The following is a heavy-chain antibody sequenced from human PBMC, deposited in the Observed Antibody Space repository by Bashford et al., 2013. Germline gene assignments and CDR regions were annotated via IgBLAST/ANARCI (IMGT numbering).Heavy chain of an antibody. CDR2: VTGSGIPI. J-gene: IGHJ6*04. D-gene: IGHD4-11*01. CDR3: ARDYSNKGMDV. Sequence: RQAPGKGLECVSYVTGSGIPIYYADSVKGRFTISKDNAKNSLYLQMNSLRAEDTAVYYCARDYSNKGMDVWAEGTTVTVSS. V-gene: IGHV3-11*01.